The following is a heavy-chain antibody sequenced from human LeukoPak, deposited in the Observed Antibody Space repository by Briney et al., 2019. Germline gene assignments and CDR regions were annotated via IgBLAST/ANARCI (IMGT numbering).Heavy chain of an antibody. CDR2: IKQDGSEK. CDR3: ARDLGDCSGGSCYSDDAFDI. D-gene: IGHD2-15*01. Sequence: GGSLRLSCAASGFTFSSYWMSWVRQAPGKGLEWVANIKQDGSEKYYVDSVKVRFTISRDNAKNSLYLQMNSLRAEDTAVYYCARDLGDCSGGSCYSDDAFDIWGQGTMVTVSS. CDR1: GFTFSSYW. V-gene: IGHV3-7*01. J-gene: IGHJ3*02.